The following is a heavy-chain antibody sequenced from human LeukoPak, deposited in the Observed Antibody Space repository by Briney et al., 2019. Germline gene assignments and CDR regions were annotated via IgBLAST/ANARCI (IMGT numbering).Heavy chain of an antibody. D-gene: IGHD3-10*01. J-gene: IGHJ5*02. CDR2: ISSSGSTI. CDR3: AKDYSKTSYYGSGTYYRPNWFDP. Sequence: GGSLRLSCAASGFTFSSYEMNWVRQAPGKGLEWVSYISSSGSTIYYADSVKGRFTISRDNSKNTLYLQMNSLRPDDTAVYYCAKDYSKTSYYGSGTYYRPNWFDPWGQGTLVTVSS. CDR1: GFTFSSYE. V-gene: IGHV3-48*03.